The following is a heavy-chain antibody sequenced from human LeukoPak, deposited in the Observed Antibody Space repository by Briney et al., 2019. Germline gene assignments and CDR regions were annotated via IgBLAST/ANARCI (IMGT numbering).Heavy chain of an antibody. V-gene: IGHV3-23*01. CDR3: APRPSIVGATITDY. D-gene: IGHD1-26*01. Sequence: GGSLRLSCAASGFTFSSYAMSWVRQAPGKGLEWVSAISGSGGSTYYADSVKGRFTISRDNSKNTLYLQMNSLRAEDTAVYYCAPRPSIVGATITDYWGQGTLVTVSS. CDR2: ISGSGGST. J-gene: IGHJ4*02. CDR1: GFTFSSYA.